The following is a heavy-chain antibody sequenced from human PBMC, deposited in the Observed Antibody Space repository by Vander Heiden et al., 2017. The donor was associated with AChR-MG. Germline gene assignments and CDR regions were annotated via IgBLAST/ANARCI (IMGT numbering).Heavy chain of an antibody. CDR1: GFTFSSYG. CDR3: ARGYRRDVRYFDWLFGR. V-gene: IGHV3-33*01. J-gene: IGHJ4*02. Sequence: QVQLVESGGGVVQPGRSLRLSCSASGFTFSSYGMHWVRQAPGKGLEWVAVIWYDGSNKYYADSVKGRFTISRDNSKNTLYLQMNSLRAEDTAVYYCARGYRRDVRYFDWLFGRWGQGTLVTVSS. CDR2: IWYDGSNK. D-gene: IGHD3-9*01.